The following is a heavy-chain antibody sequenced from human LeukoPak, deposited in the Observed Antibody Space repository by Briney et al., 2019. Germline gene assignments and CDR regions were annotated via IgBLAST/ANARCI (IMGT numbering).Heavy chain of an antibody. J-gene: IGHJ4*02. V-gene: IGHV3-21*01. CDR1: GFTFSSYG. CDR3: ARDLLGWELHYFDY. Sequence: GGSLRLSCAASGFTFSSYGMHWVRQAPGEGLEWVSSISGSSSYIYYADSVKGRFSISRDNAKNSLYLQMNSLRAEDTAVYYCARDLLGWELHYFDYWGQGTLVTVSS. CDR2: ISGSSSYI. D-gene: IGHD1-26*01.